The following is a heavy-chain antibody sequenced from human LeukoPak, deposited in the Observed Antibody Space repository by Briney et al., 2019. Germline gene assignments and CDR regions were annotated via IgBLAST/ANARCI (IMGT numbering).Heavy chain of an antibody. V-gene: IGHV4-59*08. CDR3: ARAYYYDSSGYRDAFDI. Sequence: SETLSLTCTVSGGSISSYYWSWIRQPPGKGLEWIGYIYYSGSTNYNPSLKSRVTISVDTSKNQFSLRLSSVTAADTAVYYCARAYYYDSSGYRDAFDIWGQGTMVTVSS. CDR2: IYYSGST. D-gene: IGHD3-22*01. J-gene: IGHJ3*02. CDR1: GGSISSYY.